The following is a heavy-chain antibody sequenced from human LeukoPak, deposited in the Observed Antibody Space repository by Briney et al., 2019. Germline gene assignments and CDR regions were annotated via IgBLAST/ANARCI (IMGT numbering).Heavy chain of an antibody. CDR3: TKDLVGAAAGSYYFDY. V-gene: IGHV3-30-3*01. CDR1: GFTFSNYA. D-gene: IGHD6-13*01. Sequence: GGSLRLSCAASGFTFSNYAMHWVRQAPGKGLEWVAVISFDGNNKYYADSVKGRFTISRDNSKNTLYLQMNSLRAEDTAVYYCTKDLVGAAAGSYYFDYWGQGTLVTVSS. J-gene: IGHJ4*02. CDR2: ISFDGNNK.